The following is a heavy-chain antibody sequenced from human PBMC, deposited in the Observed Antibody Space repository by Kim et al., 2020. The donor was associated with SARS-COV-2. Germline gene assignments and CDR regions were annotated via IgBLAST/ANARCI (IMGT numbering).Heavy chain of an antibody. CDR1: GDSVSSNSAA. CDR3: ARGGTMVRGVMYYFDY. V-gene: IGHV6-1*01. CDR2: TYYRSKWYN. Sequence: SQTLSPTCAISGDSVSSNSAAWNWIRQSPSRGLEWLGRTYYRSKWYNDYAVSVKSRITINPDTSKNQFSLQLNSVTPEDTAVYYCARGGTMVRGVMYYFDYWGQGTLVTVSS. D-gene: IGHD3-10*01. J-gene: IGHJ4*02.